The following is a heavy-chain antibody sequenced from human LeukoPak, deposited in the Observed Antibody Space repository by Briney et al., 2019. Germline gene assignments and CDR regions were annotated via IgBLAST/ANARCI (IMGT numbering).Heavy chain of an antibody. CDR3: ARARPVKTRIVLVVYASFDY. D-gene: IGHD2-8*02. V-gene: IGHV4-34*01. J-gene: IGHJ4*02. CDR1: GGSFSGYY. CDR2: INHSGST. Sequence: SETLSLTCAVYGGSFSGYYWSWIRHPPGKGLELIGEINHSGSTNYNPSLKSRVTISVDTSKNQFSLKLSSVTAADTAVYYCARARPVKTRIVLVVYASFDYWGQGTLVTVSS.